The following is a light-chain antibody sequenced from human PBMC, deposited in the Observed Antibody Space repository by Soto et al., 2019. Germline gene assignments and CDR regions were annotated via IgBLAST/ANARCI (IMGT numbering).Light chain of an antibody. Sequence: DNPTSQSPSSVSATVGDRVTIHCRPSRGIGNALAWYQQKPGTVPKLLIHSASTLQSGVPSRFSGSGSGTDFTLTISSLQPEDVASYYCQKYDSAPTFGPGTKADI. V-gene: IGKV1-27*01. J-gene: IGKJ1*01. CDR1: RGIGNA. CDR2: SAS. CDR3: QKYDSAPT.